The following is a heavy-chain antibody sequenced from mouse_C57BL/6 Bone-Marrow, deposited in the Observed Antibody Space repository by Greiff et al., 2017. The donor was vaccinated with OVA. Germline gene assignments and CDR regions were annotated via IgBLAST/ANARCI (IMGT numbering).Heavy chain of an antibody. CDR1: GYTFTSYW. CDR3: TRSYDGSSFWYFDV. CDR2: IYPGNSDT. D-gene: IGHD1-1*01. V-gene: IGHV1-5*01. J-gene: IGHJ1*03. Sequence: EVQLQQSGTVLARPGASVKMSCKTSGYTFTSYWMHWVKQRPGQGLEWIGAIYPGNSDTSYNQKFKGKAKLTAVTSASTAYMELSSLTNEDSAVYYCTRSYDGSSFWYFDVWGTGTTVTVSS.